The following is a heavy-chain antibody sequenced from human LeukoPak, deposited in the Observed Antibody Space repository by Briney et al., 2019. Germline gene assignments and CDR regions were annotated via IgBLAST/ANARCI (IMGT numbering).Heavy chain of an antibody. D-gene: IGHD2-2*01. J-gene: IGHJ4*02. CDR1: GFTFSSYS. V-gene: IGHV3-48*04. CDR3: ARDGPRECGNSCYQDY. CDR2: ISSSGSTI. Sequence: GGSLRLSCAASGFTFSSYSMNWVRQTPGKGLEWVSYISSSGSTIFYADSVKGRLTISRDNAKNSLYLQMNSLRAEDTAVYYCARDGPRECGNSCYQDYWGQGTLVTVSS.